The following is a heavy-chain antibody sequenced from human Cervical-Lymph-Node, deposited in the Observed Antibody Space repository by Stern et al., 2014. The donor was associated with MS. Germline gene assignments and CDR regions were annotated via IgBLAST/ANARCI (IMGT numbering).Heavy chain of an antibody. Sequence: QVQLQQSGPGLVKPSQTLSLTCTVSGGSINNGDYYWSWVRQHPGKGLEWLGYICYSGATYYNPSLKGRLTISVDTSKRHFSLKLTSVTAADTAVYYCARELSGMYGMDVWGQGTTVTVPS. CDR1: GGSINNGDYY. CDR2: ICYSGAT. J-gene: IGHJ6*02. CDR3: ARELSGMYGMDV. D-gene: IGHD1-1*01. V-gene: IGHV4-31*03.